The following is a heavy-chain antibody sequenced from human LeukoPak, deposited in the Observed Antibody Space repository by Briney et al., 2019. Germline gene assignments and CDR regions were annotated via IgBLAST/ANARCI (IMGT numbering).Heavy chain of an antibody. D-gene: IGHD3-22*01. V-gene: IGHV3-23*01. CDR2: ISGSGGST. J-gene: IGHJ4*02. CDR3: AKGYDSSGYYYGDFDY. Sequence: PGGSLRLSCAASGFTFSSYAMSWVRQAPGKGLEWVSAISGSGGSTYYADSVKGRFTISRDNSKNTLYLQVNSLRAEDTAVYYCAKGYDSSGYYYGDFDYWGQGTLVTVSS. CDR1: GFTFSSYA.